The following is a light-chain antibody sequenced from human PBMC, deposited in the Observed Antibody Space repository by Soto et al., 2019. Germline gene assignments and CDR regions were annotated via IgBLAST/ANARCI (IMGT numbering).Light chain of an antibody. CDR3: QQPNYWPRT. J-gene: IGKJ1*01. CDR1: QTVSGN. CDR2: SAS. Sequence: EIVLTQSPGTLSLSPGERATLSCRASQTVSGNYLAWYHQKPGQAPRLLIHSASNRATDIPARFSGSGSGTEFTLTINSLQSEVFGVYYCQQPNYWPRTFRQGTKVDIK. V-gene: IGKV3-15*01.